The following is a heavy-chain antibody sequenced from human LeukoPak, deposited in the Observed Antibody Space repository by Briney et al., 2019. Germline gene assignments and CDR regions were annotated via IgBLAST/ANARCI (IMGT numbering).Heavy chain of an antibody. D-gene: IGHD6-19*01. Sequence: SSETLSLTCTVSGGSINSYYWSWIRQPAGESLEWIGRIYSSGSTDYNPSLMSRVTMSVDTSKNQFSLKLSSVTAADTAVYYCARDPSYSSGWYDYWGQGTLVTVSS. CDR2: IYSSGST. J-gene: IGHJ4*02. CDR1: GGSINSYY. CDR3: ARDPSYSSGWYDY. V-gene: IGHV4-4*07.